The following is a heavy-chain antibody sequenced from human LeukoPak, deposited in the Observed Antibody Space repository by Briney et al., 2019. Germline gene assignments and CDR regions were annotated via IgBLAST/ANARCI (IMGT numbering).Heavy chain of an antibody. CDR1: GYTFTGYY. V-gene: IGHV1-2*02. J-gene: IGHJ4*02. D-gene: IGHD2-15*01. CDR3: ARDLVVVAALPPGFDY. Sequence: ASVKVSCKASGYTFTGYYMHWVRQAPGQGLEWMGWINPNSGGTNYAQKFQGRVTMTRETSISTAYMELSRLRSDDPAVYYCARDLVVVAALPPGFDYWGQGTLVTVSS. CDR2: INPNSGGT.